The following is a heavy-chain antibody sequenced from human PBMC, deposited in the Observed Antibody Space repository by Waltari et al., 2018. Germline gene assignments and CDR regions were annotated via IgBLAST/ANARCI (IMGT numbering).Heavy chain of an antibody. CDR3: ARVVGATAATGVNWFDP. D-gene: IGHD1-26*01. CDR2: INPNSGGT. V-gene: IGHV1-2*06. J-gene: IGHJ5*02. CDR1: GYTFTGYY. Sequence: QVQLVQSGAEVKKPGASVKVSCKASGYTFTGYYMHWVRQAPGQGLEWMGRINPNSGGTNYAQKFQGRVTMTRDTSISTAYMGLSRLRSDDTAVYYCARVVGATAATGVNWFDPWGQGTLVTVSS.